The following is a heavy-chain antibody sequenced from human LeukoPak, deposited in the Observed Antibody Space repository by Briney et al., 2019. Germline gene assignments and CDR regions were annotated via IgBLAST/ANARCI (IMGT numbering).Heavy chain of an antibody. Sequence: SETLSLTCAVYGGSFSGYYWSWIRQPPGKGLEWIGEINHSGSTNYNPSLKSRVTISVDTSKNQFSLKLSSVTAADTAVYYCARGLTMVRGDAFDIWGQGTMVTVSS. V-gene: IGHV4-34*01. D-gene: IGHD3-10*01. CDR1: GGSFSGYY. J-gene: IGHJ3*02. CDR3: ARGLTMVRGDAFDI. CDR2: INHSGST.